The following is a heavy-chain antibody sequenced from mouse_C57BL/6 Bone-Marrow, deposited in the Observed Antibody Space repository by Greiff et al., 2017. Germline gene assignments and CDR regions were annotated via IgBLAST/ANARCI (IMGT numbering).Heavy chain of an antibody. CDR2: ISDGGSYT. Sequence: DVMLVESGGGLVKPGGSLKLSCAASGFTFSSYAMSWVRQTPEKRLEWVATISDGGSYTYYPDNVKGRFTISRDNAKNNLYLQMSHLKSEDTAMYYCARDGGSGYVLMDYWGQGTSVTVSS. CDR3: ARDGGSGYVLMDY. D-gene: IGHD3-2*02. V-gene: IGHV5-4*01. J-gene: IGHJ4*01. CDR1: GFTFSSYA.